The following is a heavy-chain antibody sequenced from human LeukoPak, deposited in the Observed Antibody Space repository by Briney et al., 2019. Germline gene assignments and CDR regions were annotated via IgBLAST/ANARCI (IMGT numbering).Heavy chain of an antibody. CDR1: GFTFSSYW. J-gene: IGHJ6*02. D-gene: IGHD4-11*01. V-gene: IGHV3-74*01. CDR3: ASYSIPGAYV. Sequence: GGSLRLSCAASGFTFSSYWMHWVRQAPGKGLVWVSRINSDGSSTSYADSVKGRFTISRDNAKNTLYLQMNRLRVEDAAVYYCASYSIPGAYVWGQGTTVTVSS. CDR2: INSDGSST.